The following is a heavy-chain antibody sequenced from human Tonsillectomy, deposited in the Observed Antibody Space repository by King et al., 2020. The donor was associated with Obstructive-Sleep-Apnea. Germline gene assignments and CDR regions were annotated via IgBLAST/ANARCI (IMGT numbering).Heavy chain of an antibody. D-gene: IGHD2-21*01. CDR2: ISGSGGTP. CDR3: ARVRCGGECYYNLDV. Sequence: VQLVEAGGDLVQPGGSLRLSCAASGFTFCANAMSWVRQAPGKGLEWVSGISGSGGTPHYAASVKGRFTISRDNAENTRDLQMASLRAEDTAVYYCARVRCGGECYYNLDVWGQGTTVTVSS. J-gene: IGHJ6*02. V-gene: IGHV3-23*04. CDR1: GFTFCANA.